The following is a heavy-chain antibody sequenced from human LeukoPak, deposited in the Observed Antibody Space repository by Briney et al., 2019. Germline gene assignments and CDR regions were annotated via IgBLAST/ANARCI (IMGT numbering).Heavy chain of an antibody. Sequence: PGGSLRLSCAASGFTVSSNYMSWVRQAPGKGLEWVSVIYSGGSTYYADSVKGRFTISRDNSKNTLYLQMNSLRAEDTAVYYCARDLIVGATDYYGMDVWGQGTTVTVS. CDR3: ARDLIVGATDYYGMDV. D-gene: IGHD1-26*01. V-gene: IGHV3-53*01. J-gene: IGHJ6*02. CDR2: IYSGGST. CDR1: GFTVSSNY.